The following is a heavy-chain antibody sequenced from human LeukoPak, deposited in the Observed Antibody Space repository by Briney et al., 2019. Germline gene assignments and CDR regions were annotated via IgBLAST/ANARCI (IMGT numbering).Heavy chain of an antibody. CDR1: GGSINNYY. Sequence: PSETLSLTCTVSGGSINNYYWSWIRQPAGKGLEWIGRIYTRGSTNFNPSLKSRVTMSVDTSKNQFSLKLSSVTAADTAVYYCARGRYCSADICSGGDAFDIWGQGTMVSVSS. D-gene: IGHD2-15*01. V-gene: IGHV4-4*07. CDR3: ARGRYCSADICSGGDAFDI. J-gene: IGHJ3*02. CDR2: IYTRGST.